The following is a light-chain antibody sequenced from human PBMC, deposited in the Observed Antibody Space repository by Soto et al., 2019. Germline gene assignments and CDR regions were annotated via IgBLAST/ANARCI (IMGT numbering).Light chain of an antibody. Sequence: SVLTQPASVSGSPGQSITLSCTGTSSDVGGYNYVSWYQQHPGKAPKLMIYDVSNRPSGVSNRFSGSKSGNTASLTISGLQAEDESDYYCSSYTSSSTLYVVFGGGTKVTVL. CDR3: SSYTSSSTLYVV. CDR2: DVS. CDR1: SSDVGGYNY. V-gene: IGLV2-14*01. J-gene: IGLJ2*01.